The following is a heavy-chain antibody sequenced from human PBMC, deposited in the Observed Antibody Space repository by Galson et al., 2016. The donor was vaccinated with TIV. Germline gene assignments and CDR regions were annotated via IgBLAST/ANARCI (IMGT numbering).Heavy chain of an antibody. J-gene: IGHJ6*02. CDR3: TTVRLRGSGGMDV. CDR1: GYNFTDYY. D-gene: IGHD2-8*01. CDR2: VDPEDGQT. Sequence: VKVSCKVSGYNFTDYYLHWMQQAPGKGFEWMGHVDPEDGQTKYAPKFQGRVTMSADTSTDTAYMELTSLRSEDTAIYVCTTVRLRGSGGMDVWGQGTTVIVSS. V-gene: IGHV1-69-2*01.